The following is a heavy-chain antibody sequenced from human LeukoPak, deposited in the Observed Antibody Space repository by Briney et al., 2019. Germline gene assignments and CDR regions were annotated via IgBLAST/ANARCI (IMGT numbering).Heavy chain of an antibody. D-gene: IGHD6-19*01. CDR3: ARERYNSGWPFSDY. CDR1: GDSIDGYF. Sequence: SETLSLTCTVSGDSIDGYFWSWIRQPAGQGLEWIGRMYASGSPTYNPSLRSRVTMSRDTSKNQFSLNLSSLTAADTAVYYCARERYNSGWPFSDYWGQGILVTVSS. V-gene: IGHV4-4*07. J-gene: IGHJ4*02. CDR2: MYASGSP.